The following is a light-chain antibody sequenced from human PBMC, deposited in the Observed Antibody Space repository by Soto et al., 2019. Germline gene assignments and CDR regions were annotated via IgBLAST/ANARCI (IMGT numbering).Light chain of an antibody. J-gene: IGLJ1*01. CDR3: SSYTSSGTLV. Sequence: QSALTQPASVSGSPGQSITVSCTGTNSDLGGYNYVSWYQHHPGKAPKLMIYEVSNRPSGVSNRFSGSKSGNTASLAISGLHAEDEADYYCSSYTSSGTLVFGTGTKLTVL. CDR2: EVS. V-gene: IGLV2-14*01. CDR1: NSDLGGYNY.